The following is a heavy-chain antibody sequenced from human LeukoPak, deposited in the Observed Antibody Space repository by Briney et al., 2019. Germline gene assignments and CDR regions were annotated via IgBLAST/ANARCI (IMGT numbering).Heavy chain of an antibody. CDR3: ARSGIVVVPAAKLFDY. V-gene: IGHV3-30*04. CDR2: ISYDGSNK. Sequence: GGSLRLSCAASGFTFSSYAMHWVRQAPGKGLEWVAVISYDGSNKYYADSVKGRSTISRDNSKNTLYLQMNSLRAEDTAVYYCARSGIVVVPAAKLFDYWGQGTLVTVSS. D-gene: IGHD2-2*01. J-gene: IGHJ4*02. CDR1: GFTFSSYA.